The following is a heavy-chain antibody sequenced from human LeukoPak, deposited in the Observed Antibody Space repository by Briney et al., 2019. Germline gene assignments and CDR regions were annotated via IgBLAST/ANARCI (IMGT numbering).Heavy chain of an antibody. Sequence: MAGGSLRLSCAASGFTFSSYSMNWVRQAPGKGLEWVSSISSSSSYIYYADSVKGRFTISRDNAKNSLYLQMNSLRAEDTAVYYCAKGPGYCSGGSCYSNWFDPWGQGTLVTVSS. CDR2: ISSSSSYI. CDR1: GFTFSSYS. J-gene: IGHJ5*02. D-gene: IGHD2-15*01. CDR3: AKGPGYCSGGSCYSNWFDP. V-gene: IGHV3-21*04.